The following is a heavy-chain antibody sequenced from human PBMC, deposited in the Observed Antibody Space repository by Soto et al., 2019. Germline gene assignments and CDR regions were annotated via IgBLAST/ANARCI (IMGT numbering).Heavy chain of an antibody. CDR3: ARIVVGATVDL. J-gene: IGHJ5*02. V-gene: IGHV4-61*01. CDR2: ISYTGDT. D-gene: IGHD1-26*01. Sequence: SETLSITCSVSGGYGRGDRYFWPWLQQPPGKGLEWIAYISYTGDTNYNPSLKSRVTISVDTSRNQFSLTLTSVTAADTAVYFCARIVVGATVDLWGQGTLVTVSS. CDR1: GGYGRGDRYF.